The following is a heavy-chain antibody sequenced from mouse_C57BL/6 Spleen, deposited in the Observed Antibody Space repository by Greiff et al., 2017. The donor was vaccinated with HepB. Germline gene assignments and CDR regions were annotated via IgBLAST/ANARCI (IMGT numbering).Heavy chain of an antibody. CDR1: GYTFTSYW. D-gene: IGHD1-1*01. CDR3: ARGNYYGTLSWFAY. CDR2: IYPSDSET. J-gene: IGHJ3*01. V-gene: IGHV1-61*01. Sequence: QVQLQQPGAELVRPGSSVKLSCKASGYTFTSYWMDWVKQRPGQGLEWIGNIYPSDSETHYNQKFKDKATLTVDKSSSTAYMQLSSLTSEDSAVYYCARGNYYGTLSWFAYWGQGTLVTVSA.